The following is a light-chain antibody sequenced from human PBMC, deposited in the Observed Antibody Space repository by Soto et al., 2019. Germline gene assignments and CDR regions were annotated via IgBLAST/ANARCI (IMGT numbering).Light chain of an antibody. Sequence: DIQMTQSPSSLSASVGDRVTITCRASQSISSYLNWYQQKLGKAPKLLIYAASSLQSGVPSRFSGSGSGTDFSLTISSLQPEDFANYHCQQSYRTPNTFGQGTKVEIK. V-gene: IGKV1-39*01. CDR3: QQSYRTPNT. CDR1: QSISSY. CDR2: AAS. J-gene: IGKJ1*01.